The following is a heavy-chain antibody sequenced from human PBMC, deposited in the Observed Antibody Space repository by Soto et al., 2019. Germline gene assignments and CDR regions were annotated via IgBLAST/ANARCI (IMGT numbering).Heavy chain of an antibody. Sequence: QVQLVQSGAEEKKPGGSVKISCKAPGYTFTRYAMNWVRQAPGQRLEWMGRINAGNGNTEYSQKFQGRVTITKDTSASTIYMELSSLTYEDTAVYYCARAPLYFGMDVWGQGTTVTASS. CDR1: GYTFTRYA. CDR3: ARAPLYFGMDV. J-gene: IGHJ6*02. CDR2: INAGNGNT. V-gene: IGHV1-3*05.